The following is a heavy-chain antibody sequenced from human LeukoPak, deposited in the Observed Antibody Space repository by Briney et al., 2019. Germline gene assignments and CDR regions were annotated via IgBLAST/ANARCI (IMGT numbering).Heavy chain of an antibody. J-gene: IGHJ4*02. Sequence: PSETLSLTCTVSGGSISRGDYYWSWIRQPPGKGLEWLGYIYYSGSTYYNPSLKSRVTISVDTSKNQFSLKLSSVTAADTAVYYCARVPVDCSGGSCYGFDYWGQGTLVTVSS. CDR1: GGSISRGDYY. CDR3: ARVPVDCSGGSCYGFDY. CDR2: IYYSGST. D-gene: IGHD2-15*01. V-gene: IGHV4-30-4*01.